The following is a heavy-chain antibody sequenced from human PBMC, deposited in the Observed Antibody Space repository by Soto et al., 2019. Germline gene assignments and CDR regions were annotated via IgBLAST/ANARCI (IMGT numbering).Heavy chain of an antibody. Sequence: GGSLRLSCTASGFTFSDYAMAWVRHAPGKGLEWVSTISGGSSVTYYGDSVKGRFTISRDNAKKTLFLQLNRLSAEDTATYYCAKVLSKNYYYPFDFWGQGTQVTVSS. D-gene: IGHD3-10*01. CDR1: GFTFSDYA. J-gene: IGHJ4*02. CDR2: ISGGSSVT. CDR3: AKVLSKNYYYPFDF. V-gene: IGHV3-23*01.